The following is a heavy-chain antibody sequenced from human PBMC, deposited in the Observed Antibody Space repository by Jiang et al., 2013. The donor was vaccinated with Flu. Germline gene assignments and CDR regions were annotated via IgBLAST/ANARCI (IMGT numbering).Heavy chain of an antibody. CDR2: INHSGST. D-gene: IGHD6-13*01. CDR1: GGSFSGYY. Sequence: LLKPSETLSLTCAVYGGSFSGYYWSWIRQPPGKGLEWIGEINHSGSTNYNPSLKSRVTISVDTSKNQFSLKLSSVTAADTAVYYCATGGSRIAAAGYFDYWGQGTLVTVSS. J-gene: IGHJ4*02. V-gene: IGHV4-34*01. CDR3: ATGGSRIAAAGYFDY.